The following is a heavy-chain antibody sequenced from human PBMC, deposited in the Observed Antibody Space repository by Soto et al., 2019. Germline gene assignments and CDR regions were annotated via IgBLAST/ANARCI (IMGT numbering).Heavy chain of an antibody. V-gene: IGHV3-23*01. Sequence: EVQLLESGGDLVQPGGSLRLSCVASGFTFVNYAMIWVRQAPGKGLEWVSSISAGGDGTYYADSVKGRFTISRDDSKNSLYLQMNSLRAEDTAVYYCAKVYCSGGNCFHVEYYYYMDVWGKGTTVTVSS. CDR1: GFTFVNYA. J-gene: IGHJ6*03. CDR3: AKVYCSGGNCFHVEYYYYMDV. CDR2: ISAGGDGT. D-gene: IGHD2-15*01.